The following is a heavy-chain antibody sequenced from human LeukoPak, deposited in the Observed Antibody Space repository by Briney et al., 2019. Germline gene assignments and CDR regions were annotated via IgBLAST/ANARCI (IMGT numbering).Heavy chain of an antibody. CDR1: GGSIRSYY. V-gene: IGHV4-59*01. CDR3: ARSYDTNFDY. D-gene: IGHD3-3*01. CDR2: IYFSGST. Sequence: SETLSLTCTVSGGSIRSYYWSWIRQPPGKGLEWIGYIYFSGSTSYNPSPKSRVTISVDRSKNQCSLKLSSVAAADTAVYYCARSYDTNFDYWGQGTLVTVSS. J-gene: IGHJ4*02.